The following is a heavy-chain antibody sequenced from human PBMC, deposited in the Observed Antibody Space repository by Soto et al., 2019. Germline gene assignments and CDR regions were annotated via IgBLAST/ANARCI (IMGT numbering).Heavy chain of an antibody. CDR3: ARHGNYDSSGYYKYYFDY. Sequence: QLQLQESGPGLVKPSETLSLTCTDSGGSISSSSYYWGWIRQPPGKGLEWIGSIYYSGSTYYNPSLKSRVTISVDTSKNQFSLKLSSVTAADTAVYYCARHGNYDSSGYYKYYFDYWGQGTLVTVSS. D-gene: IGHD3-22*01. CDR2: IYYSGST. J-gene: IGHJ4*02. V-gene: IGHV4-39*01. CDR1: GGSISSSSYY.